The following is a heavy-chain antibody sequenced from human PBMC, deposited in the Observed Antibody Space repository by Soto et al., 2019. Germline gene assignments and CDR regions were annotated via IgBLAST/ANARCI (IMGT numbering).Heavy chain of an antibody. V-gene: IGHV4-38-2*02. CDR2: IWHGGST. Sequence: PSETLSLTCTVSGYSIASHYYWGWIRQSPGKGLEWIGTIWHGGSTYYKPSLNSRVTISVDTSKNQFSLKLTSVTAADTAVYYCARGTLSSAKRGWFAPWGQGTLVTVSS. CDR1: GYSIASHYY. D-gene: IGHD2-2*01. CDR3: ARGTLSSAKRGWFAP. J-gene: IGHJ5*02.